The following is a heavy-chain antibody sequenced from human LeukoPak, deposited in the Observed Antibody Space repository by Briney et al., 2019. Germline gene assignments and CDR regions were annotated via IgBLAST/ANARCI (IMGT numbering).Heavy chain of an antibody. Sequence: ASVKVSCKASGGTFSSYTISWVRQAPGQGLEWMGRIIPILGIANYAQRFQGRVTITADKSTSTAYMELSSLRSEDTAVFYCARGHQPPYYGMDVWGQGTTVTVSS. CDR3: ARGHQPPYYGMDV. J-gene: IGHJ6*02. CDR1: GGTFSSYT. CDR2: IIPILGIA. V-gene: IGHV1-69*02.